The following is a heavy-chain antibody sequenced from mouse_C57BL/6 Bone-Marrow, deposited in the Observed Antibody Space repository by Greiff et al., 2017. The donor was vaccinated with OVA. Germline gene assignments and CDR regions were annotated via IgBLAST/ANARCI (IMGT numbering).Heavy chain of an antibody. CDR3: ARDKRITTFAY. CDR1: GFTFSSYA. Sequence: EVKLVESGGGLVKPGGSLKLSCAASGFTFSSYAMSWVRQTPEKRLEWVATISDGGSYTYYPDNVKGRFTISRDNAKNNLYLQMSHLKSEDTAMYYCARDKRITTFAYWGQGTLVTVSA. J-gene: IGHJ3*01. V-gene: IGHV5-4*01. CDR2: ISDGGSYT. D-gene: IGHD1-1*01.